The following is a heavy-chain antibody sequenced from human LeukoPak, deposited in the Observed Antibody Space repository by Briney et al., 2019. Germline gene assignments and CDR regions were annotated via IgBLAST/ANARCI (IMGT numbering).Heavy chain of an antibody. J-gene: IGHJ5*02. CDR2: ISYDGSDK. CDR3: AKDPPFDP. CDR1: GFTFNTYA. V-gene: IGHV3-30*18. Sequence: GGSLRLSCEASGFTFNTYAMHWVRQPPGKGLEWVALISYDGSDKIYTDSVKGRFTISRDNSESTLYLQMDSLRGDDAAVYYCAKDPPFDPWGQGTLVTVSS.